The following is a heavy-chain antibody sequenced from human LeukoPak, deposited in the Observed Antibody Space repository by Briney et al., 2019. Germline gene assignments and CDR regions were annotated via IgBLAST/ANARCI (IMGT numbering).Heavy chain of an antibody. CDR3: AKEKEYYDILTGFDY. Sequence: GGSLRLSCAASGFTFSSYAMHWVRQAPGKGLEWVAVISYDGSNKYYADSVKGRFTISRDNSKNTLYLQMNSLRAEDTAVYYCAKEKEYYDILTGFDYWGQGTLVTVSS. V-gene: IGHV3-30-3*01. D-gene: IGHD3-9*01. CDR1: GFTFSSYA. J-gene: IGHJ4*02. CDR2: ISYDGSNK.